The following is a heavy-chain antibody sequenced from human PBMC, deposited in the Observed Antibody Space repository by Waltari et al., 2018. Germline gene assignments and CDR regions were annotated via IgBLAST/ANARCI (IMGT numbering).Heavy chain of an antibody. J-gene: IGHJ3*02. CDR3: AKDADPNGVVIPSDAFDI. Sequence: EVQLLESGGGLVQPGGSLRLSCAASGFTFSSYAMSWVRQAPGKGLEWVSAISGSGGSTYDADSVKCRFTISRDNSKNTLYLQMNSLRAEDTAVYYYAKDADPNGVVIPSDAFDIWGQGTMVTVSS. D-gene: IGHD3-3*01. CDR1: GFTFSSYA. CDR2: ISGSGGST. V-gene: IGHV3-23*01.